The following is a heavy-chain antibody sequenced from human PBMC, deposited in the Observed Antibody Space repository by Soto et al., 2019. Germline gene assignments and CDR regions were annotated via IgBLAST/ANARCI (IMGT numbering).Heavy chain of an antibody. J-gene: IGHJ5*02. Sequence: QVHLVQSGAEVRKPGASVKVSCKASGYTFTSYDINWVRQATGQGLEWMGWMNPNSGNTAYAQKFQGRVTMTRNTSISTAHSELSSMRSEDTAVYYCARERTRGFDPWGQGTRVTVSS. V-gene: IGHV1-8*01. CDR2: MNPNSGNT. CDR1: GYTFTSYD. CDR3: ARERTRGFDP.